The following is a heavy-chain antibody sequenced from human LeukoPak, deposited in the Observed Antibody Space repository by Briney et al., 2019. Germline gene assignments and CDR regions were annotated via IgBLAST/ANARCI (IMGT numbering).Heavy chain of an antibody. CDR3: AGDYSSLVMGH. CDR2: VSTSGTP. J-gene: IGHJ4*02. CDR1: NDSINNFY. D-gene: IGHD4-17*01. Sequence: PSETLSLTCNVSNDSINNFYWTWIRQPAGRGLEWIGTVSTSGTPHYNPSLKSRVAISIDKSKNHFSLRLISVTAADTAVYFCAGDYSSLVMGHWGQGTPVTVSS. V-gene: IGHV4-4*07.